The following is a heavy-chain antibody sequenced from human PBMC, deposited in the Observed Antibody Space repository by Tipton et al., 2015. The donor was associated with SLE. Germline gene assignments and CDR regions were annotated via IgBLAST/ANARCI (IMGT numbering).Heavy chain of an antibody. D-gene: IGHD5-12*01. CDR1: GGSISSGGYY. CDR3: ARVPGATALFDP. V-gene: IGHV4-31*03. CDR2: IYYSGST. J-gene: IGHJ5*02. Sequence: TLSLTCTVSGGSISSGGYYWSWIRQHPGKGLEWIGYIYYSGSTYYNPSLKSRVTISVDTSKNQFSLKLSSVTAADTAMYYCARVPGATALFDPWGQGTLVTVSS.